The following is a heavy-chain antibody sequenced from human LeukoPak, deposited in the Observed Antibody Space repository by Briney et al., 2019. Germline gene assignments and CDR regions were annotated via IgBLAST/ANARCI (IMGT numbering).Heavy chain of an antibody. D-gene: IGHD3-3*01. CDR1: GGSISSGGHY. V-gene: IGHV4-31*03. J-gene: IGHJ6*02. Sequence: SETLSLTCTVSGGSISSGGHYWSWIRQHPGKGLEWIGYINYSGSTYYNPSLKSRVTISVDTSQNQFSLKLSPVTAADTAVYYCARDEAIFGAGYFYGMEVWGQGTTVTVSS. CDR3: ARDEAIFGAGYFYGMEV. CDR2: INYSGST.